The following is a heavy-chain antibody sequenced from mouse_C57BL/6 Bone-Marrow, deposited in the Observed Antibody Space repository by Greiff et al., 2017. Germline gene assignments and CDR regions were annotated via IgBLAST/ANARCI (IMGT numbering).Heavy chain of an antibody. D-gene: IGHD1-1*01. J-gene: IGHJ3*01. CDR2: IDPSDSYT. CDR3: ASSSYPFAY. Sequence: QVQLQQPGAELVRPGTSVKLSCKASGYTFTSYWMHWVKQRPGQGLEWIGVIDPSDSYTNYNQKFKGKATLTVDTSSSTAYMHLSSLTSEDSAVYYCASSSYPFAYWGQGTLVTVSA. V-gene: IGHV1-59*01. CDR1: GYTFTSYW.